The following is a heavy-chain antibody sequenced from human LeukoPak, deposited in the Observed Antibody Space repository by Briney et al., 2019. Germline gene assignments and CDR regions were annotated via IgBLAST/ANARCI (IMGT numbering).Heavy chain of an antibody. CDR1: GFTFVSYW. J-gene: IGHJ4*02. Sequence: PGGSLRLSCAASGFTFVSYWMSWVRQVPGKGLEWVANIKQDGSEKYYVDSVKGRFTISRDNAKSSLYLQMNTLRAEDTAVYYCARVDCSGDIFRCYFESWGQGTLVTVSS. CDR2: IKQDGSEK. D-gene: IGHD2-15*01. V-gene: IGHV3-7*01. CDR3: ARVDCSGDIFRCYFES.